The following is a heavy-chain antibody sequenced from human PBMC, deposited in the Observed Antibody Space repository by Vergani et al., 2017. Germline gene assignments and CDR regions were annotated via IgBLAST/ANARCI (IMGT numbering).Heavy chain of an antibody. D-gene: IGHD3-3*01. V-gene: IGHV4-39*07. CDR3: ARDGEFYYDFWGGYYAYFDD. J-gene: IGHJ4*02. CDR1: GGSISSSSYY. Sequence: QLQLQESGPGLVKPSETLSLTCTVSGGSISSSSYYWGWIRQPPGKGLEWIGSIYYSGSTDYNPSLKSRVTISVDTSKNQFSLKLSSVTAADTAVYYCARDGEFYYDFWGGYYAYFDDWGQGTLVTVSS. CDR2: IYYSGST.